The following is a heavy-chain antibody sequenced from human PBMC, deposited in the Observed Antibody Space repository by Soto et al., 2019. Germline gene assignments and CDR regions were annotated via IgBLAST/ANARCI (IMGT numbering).Heavy chain of an antibody. V-gene: IGHV3-53*01. D-gene: IGHD2-21*01. CDR1: GFSVGGNY. CDR2: IYSGGNS. CDR3: ARGPNSDC. Sequence: EERLVQSGGGLVQPGGSLRLSCAASGFSVGGNYMSWVRQAPGKGLELVSLIYSGGNSFYADSMKGRFTLSRDNSNNMLYLQMASLRAEDTAVYYCARGPNSDCWGQGTLVIVSS. J-gene: IGHJ4*02.